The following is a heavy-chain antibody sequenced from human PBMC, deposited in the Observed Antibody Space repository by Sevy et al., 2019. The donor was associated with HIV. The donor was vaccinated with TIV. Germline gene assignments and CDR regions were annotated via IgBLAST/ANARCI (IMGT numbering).Heavy chain of an antibody. Sequence: SETLSLTCAVYGGSFSGYYWSWIRQSPGKGLEWIGEINHSGSTNYNPSLKSRVTISVDTSKNQFSLKLSSVTAADTAVYYCARGLGDVLRYFDWLLPGYFDYWGQGTLVTVSS. V-gene: IGHV4-34*01. CDR1: GGSFSGYY. CDR3: ARGLGDVLRYFDWLLPGYFDY. D-gene: IGHD3-9*01. CDR2: INHSGST. J-gene: IGHJ4*02.